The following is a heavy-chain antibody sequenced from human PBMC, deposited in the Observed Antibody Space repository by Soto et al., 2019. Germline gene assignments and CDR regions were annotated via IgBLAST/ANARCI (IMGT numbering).Heavy chain of an antibody. CDR1: GYTLTELS. CDR2: SDPEDGET. D-gene: IGHD3-10*01. V-gene: IGHV1-24*01. J-gene: IGHJ3*02. CDR3: ARAGAYGSGSYYNAAFDI. Sequence: ASVKVSCKVSGYTLTELSMHWVRQAPGKGLEWMGGSDPEDGETIYAQKFQGRVTMTEDTSTDTAYMELSSLRSEDTAVYYCARAGAYGSGSYYNAAFDIWGQGTMVTVSS.